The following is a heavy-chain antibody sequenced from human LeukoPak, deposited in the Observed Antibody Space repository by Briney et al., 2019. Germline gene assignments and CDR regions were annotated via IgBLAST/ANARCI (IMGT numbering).Heavy chain of an antibody. CDR1: GGSISSYY. V-gene: IGHV4-59*01. CDR2: IYYSGST. CDR3: ARAFVVDSSEKPEIHFDY. Sequence: SETLSLTCTVSGGSISSYYWSWIRQPPGKGLEWIGYIYYSGSTNYNPPLKSRVTISVDTSKNQFSLKLSSVTAADTAVYYCARAFVVDSSEKPEIHFDYWGQGTLVTVSS. D-gene: IGHD3-22*01. J-gene: IGHJ4*02.